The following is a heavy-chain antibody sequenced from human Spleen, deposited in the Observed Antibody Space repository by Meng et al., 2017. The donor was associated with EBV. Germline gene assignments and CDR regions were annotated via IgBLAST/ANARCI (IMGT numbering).Heavy chain of an antibody. CDR3: ARAVRDGYNFDS. CDR1: GVRDRSDNVH. D-gene: IGHD5-24*01. Sequence: QVQLPASGPGLLMPYASLSLTFTVSGVRDRSDNVHWTWIRQSPGKGLEWIGYIYYSGTTNYNPSLKSRLTMSVDTSKNQFSLMMTSVTAADAAVYYCARAVRDGYNFDSWGHGTLVTVSS. V-gene: IGHV4-61*01. J-gene: IGHJ4*01. CDR2: IYYSGTT.